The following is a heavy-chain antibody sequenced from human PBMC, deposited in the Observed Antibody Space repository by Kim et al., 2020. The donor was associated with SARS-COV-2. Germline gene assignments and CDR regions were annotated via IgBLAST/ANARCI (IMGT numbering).Heavy chain of an antibody. CDR3: ARGGRYQLLYSYWYFDL. D-gene: IGHD2-2*02. J-gene: IGHJ2*01. CDR1: GFTFSSYG. Sequence: GGSLRLSCAASGFTFSSYGMHWVRQAPGKGLEWVAVIWYDGSNKYYADSVKGRFTISRDNSKNTLYLQMNSLRAEDTAVYYCARGGRYQLLYSYWYFDLWGRGTLVTVSS. CDR2: IWYDGSNK. V-gene: IGHV3-33*01.